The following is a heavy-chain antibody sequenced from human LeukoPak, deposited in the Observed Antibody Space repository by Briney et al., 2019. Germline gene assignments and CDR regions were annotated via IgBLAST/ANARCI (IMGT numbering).Heavy chain of an antibody. Sequence: GGSLRLSCAASGFTFSSYWMSWVRQAPGKGLEWVANIKQDGSERYYVDSVKGRFTISRDNAKNSLYLQMNSLRVEDTAVYYCARDYPYYDNSGYYFDYWGQGTLVAVSS. CDR3: ARDYPYYDNSGYYFDY. D-gene: IGHD3-22*01. CDR2: IKQDGSER. V-gene: IGHV3-7*01. CDR1: GFTFSSYW. J-gene: IGHJ4*02.